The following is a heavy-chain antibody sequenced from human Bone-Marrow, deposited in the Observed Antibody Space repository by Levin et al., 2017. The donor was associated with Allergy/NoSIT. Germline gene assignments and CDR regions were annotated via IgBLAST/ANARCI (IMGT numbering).Heavy chain of an antibody. J-gene: IGHJ5*02. CDR1: DDSLNSTYYY. V-gene: IGHV4-39*01. CDR3: ARLRLHYYDLNP. CDR2: TYYSGST. D-gene: IGHD3-16*01. Sequence: SETLSLTCNVSDDSLNSTYYYWGWIRQPPGKGLEWIGSTYYSGSTYYSPSLKSRVTISIDTSKNQFFLRLTSVTAADTAVYYCARLRLHYYDLNPWGQGILVTVSS.